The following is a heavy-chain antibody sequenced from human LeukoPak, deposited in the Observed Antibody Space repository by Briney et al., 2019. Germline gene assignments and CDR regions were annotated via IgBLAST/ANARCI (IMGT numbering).Heavy chain of an antibody. Sequence: PGGSLRLSCAASGFSVSNTYMSWVRQAPGKGLEWVAAIYSGGSTHYVDSVRGRFTISRDTSKSTLNVQIDRLSDEDTAIYYYATDPTPAHSWGQGTRVTVSS. CDR1: GFSVSNTY. V-gene: IGHV3-53*01. CDR3: ATDPTPAHS. CDR2: IYSGGST. J-gene: IGHJ4*02.